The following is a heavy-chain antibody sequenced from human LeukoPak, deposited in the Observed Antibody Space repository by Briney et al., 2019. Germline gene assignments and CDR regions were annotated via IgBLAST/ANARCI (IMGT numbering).Heavy chain of an antibody. CDR1: GFTSSSYA. CDR3: AKDLPMTPRGY. D-gene: IGHD3-10*01. J-gene: IGHJ4*02. V-gene: IGHV3-23*01. Sequence: GGSLRLSCAASGFTSSSYAMSWVRQAPGKGLEWVSAISGSGGSTYYADSVKGRSTISRDNSKNTLYLQMNSLRAEDTAVYYCAKDLPMTPRGYWGQGTLVTVSS. CDR2: ISGSGGST.